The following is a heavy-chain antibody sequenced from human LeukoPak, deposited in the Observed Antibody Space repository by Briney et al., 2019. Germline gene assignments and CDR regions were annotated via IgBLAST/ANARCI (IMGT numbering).Heavy chain of an antibody. CDR3: ARTIAGAGAGY. CDR2: INPNSGGT. V-gene: IGHV1-2*02. CDR1: GYTFTGYY. D-gene: IGHD6-13*01. Sequence: GASVKVSCKASGYTFTGYYMHWVRRAPGQGLEWMGWINPNSGGTYYAQNLQGRVTMTRDTSISTAYMELSRLTSDDTAVYYCARTIAGAGAGYWGQGTLVTVSS. J-gene: IGHJ4*02.